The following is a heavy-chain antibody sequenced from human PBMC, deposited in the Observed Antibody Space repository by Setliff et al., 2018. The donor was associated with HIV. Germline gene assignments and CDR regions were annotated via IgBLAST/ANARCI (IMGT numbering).Heavy chain of an antibody. D-gene: IGHD3-10*01. Sequence: WASVKVSCKASGYTFTSHAMSWVRQAPGQGLEWMGWINTNTGNPTFAQGFTGRLVFSMDTSVSTAYLQIKAEDTAVYYCARLRAYYGSGLMDVWGEGTTVTVSS. CDR2: INTNTGNP. CDR3: ARLRAYYGSGLMDV. CDR1: GYTFTSHA. V-gene: IGHV7-4-1*01. J-gene: IGHJ6*03.